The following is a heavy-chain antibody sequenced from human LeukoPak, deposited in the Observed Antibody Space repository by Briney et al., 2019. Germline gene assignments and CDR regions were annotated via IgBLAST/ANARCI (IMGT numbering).Heavy chain of an antibody. CDR2: ISNDGSRK. V-gene: IGHV3-30*03. Sequence: GGSLRLPCAPSGFTFSRHGMHWVRQAPGKGLEWVAIISNDGSRKYYGHSVEDRFTISRDNSKNTLYLQMDSLRAEDTAVYYCARDRAWNYFDYWGQGTLVAVSS. CDR1: GFTFSRHG. D-gene: IGHD3-3*01. J-gene: IGHJ4*02. CDR3: ARDRAWNYFDY.